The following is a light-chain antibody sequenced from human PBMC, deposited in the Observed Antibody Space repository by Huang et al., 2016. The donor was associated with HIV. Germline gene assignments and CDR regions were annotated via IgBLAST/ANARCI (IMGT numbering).Light chain of an antibody. J-gene: IGKJ1*01. CDR2: EAS. V-gene: IGKV3-11*01. Sequence: DIVLTQSPATLSLSPGERATLSCRASQSVSTYLAWYQQKPGQAPRLLISEASHRATGIPARFSGSGSGTDFTLTISSLEPEDSAIYYCQQRSNWRTFGQGTKVEIK. CDR1: QSVSTY. CDR3: QQRSNWRT.